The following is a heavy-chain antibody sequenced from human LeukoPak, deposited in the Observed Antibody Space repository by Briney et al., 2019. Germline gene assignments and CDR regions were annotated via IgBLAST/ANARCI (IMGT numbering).Heavy chain of an antibody. CDR2: ITTDTGNP. CDR1: GYTFTKYA. D-gene: IGHD2-15*01. CDR3: ARAARYCSGGSCFSPRTFDI. J-gene: IGHJ3*02. Sequence: ASVTVSCKASGYTFTKYAMNWVRQAPGQGLEWMGWITTDTGNPTYAQGFTGRFVFSLDTSVTTAYLQITSLEAEDTAMYYCARAARYCSGGSCFSPRTFDIWGQGTMVTVS. V-gene: IGHV7-4-1*02.